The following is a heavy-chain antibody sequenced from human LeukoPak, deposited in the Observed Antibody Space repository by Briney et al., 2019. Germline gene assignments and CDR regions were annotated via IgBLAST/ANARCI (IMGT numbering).Heavy chain of an antibody. CDR1: GYTFTNYW. CDR3: ACRDFTSTWSGP. CDR2: IYPGDSRT. Sequence: GESLRISCEGFGYTFTNYWIGWVRQMPGKGLEWMGVIYPGDSRTRYSPSFQGQVSISADKSINTAYLQWSSLKASDTAIYYCACRDFTSTWSGPWGQGTLVTVSS. J-gene: IGHJ5*02. D-gene: IGHD2-2*01. V-gene: IGHV5-51*01.